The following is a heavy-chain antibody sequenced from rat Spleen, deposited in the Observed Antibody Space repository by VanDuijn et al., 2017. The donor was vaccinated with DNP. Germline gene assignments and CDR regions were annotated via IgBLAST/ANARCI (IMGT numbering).Heavy chain of an antibody. CDR1: GFTFSNYD. CDR3: VRWNSGHFDY. V-gene: IGHV5-22*01. J-gene: IGHJ2*01. CDR2: IRYDGGTT. D-gene: IGHD4-3*01. Sequence: EVQLVESGGGLVQPGRSMKLSCVASGFTFSNYDMAWVRQAPTKGLEWVAYIRYDGGTTKYGDSVKGRFTISRDNAKNTLYLQMNSLRSEDMATYYCVRWNSGHFDYWGQGVMVPVSS.